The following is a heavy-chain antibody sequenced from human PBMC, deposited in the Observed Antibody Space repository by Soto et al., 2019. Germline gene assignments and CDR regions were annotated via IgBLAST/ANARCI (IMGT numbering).Heavy chain of an antibody. D-gene: IGHD4-17*01. CDR1: GYSFTSYW. V-gene: IGHV5-10-1*01. J-gene: IGHJ5*02. CDR3: ARRGFGDYMGRNAEFDP. CDR2: IDPSDSYT. Sequence: PGESLKISCKGSGYSFTSYWISWVRQMPGKGLEWMGRIDPSDSYTNYSPYFKGHVTISADKSISTAYLQWSSLKASDTAMYYCARRGFGDYMGRNAEFDPWGQGTLVTVSS.